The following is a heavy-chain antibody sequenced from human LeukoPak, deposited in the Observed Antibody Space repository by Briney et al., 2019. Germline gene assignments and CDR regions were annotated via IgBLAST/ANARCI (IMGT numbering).Heavy chain of an antibody. V-gene: IGHV4-30-2*01. CDR2: IYHSGNT. Sequence: SETLSLTCTVSGGSISSGTYYWSRIRQPPGKGLEWIGYIYHSGNTYYNPSLKSRVTISVDRSKNQFSLKLSSVTAADTAVYFCEGIAVAGFGDYWGQGTLVTVSS. CDR1: GGSISSGTYY. CDR3: EGIAVAGFGDY. D-gene: IGHD6-19*01. J-gene: IGHJ4*02.